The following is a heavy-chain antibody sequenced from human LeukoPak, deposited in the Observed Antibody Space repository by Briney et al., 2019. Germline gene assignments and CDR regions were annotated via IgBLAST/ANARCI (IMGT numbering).Heavy chain of an antibody. CDR1: GYTFTSYD. CDR2: MNPNSGNT. Sequence: GASVKVSCKASGYTFTSYDINWVRQATGQGLEWMGWMNPNSGNTGYAQKFQGRVTMTRNTSISTAYMERSSLRSEDTAVYYCAAYCSSTSCSDDAFDIWGQGTMVTVSS. CDR3: AAYCSSTSCSDDAFDI. D-gene: IGHD2-2*01. V-gene: IGHV1-8*01. J-gene: IGHJ3*02.